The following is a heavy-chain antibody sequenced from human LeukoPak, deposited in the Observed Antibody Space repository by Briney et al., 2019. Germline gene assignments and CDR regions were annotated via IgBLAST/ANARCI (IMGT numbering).Heavy chain of an antibody. CDR3: AKETISVAGPNYFDH. V-gene: IGHV3-30*18. CDR2: ISHDGKAQ. J-gene: IGHJ4*02. D-gene: IGHD6-19*01. Sequence: GGSLRLSCAASGFSFSNYGMHWVRQAPGKGLEWVAVISHDGKAQYYADSVKGRLTISRDNSKNTLYLQVNSLRAEDTAIYYCAKETISVAGPNYFDHWGQGTLVTVSS. CDR1: GFSFSNYG.